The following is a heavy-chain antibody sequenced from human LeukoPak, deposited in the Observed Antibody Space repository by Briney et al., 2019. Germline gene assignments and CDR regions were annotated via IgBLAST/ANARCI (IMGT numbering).Heavy chain of an antibody. Sequence: TGGSLRLSCAASGFTFSSYGMRWVRQAPGKGLEWVAFIRFDGNDKYYAESVKGRFTISKDTSRNTLYLQMNSLRPEDTAMYYCAKDLMRDRWFGESWGQGTLVTVSS. CDR3: AKDLMRDRWFGES. J-gene: IGHJ5*02. CDR1: GFTFSSYG. CDR2: IRFDGNDK. V-gene: IGHV3-30*02. D-gene: IGHD3-10*01.